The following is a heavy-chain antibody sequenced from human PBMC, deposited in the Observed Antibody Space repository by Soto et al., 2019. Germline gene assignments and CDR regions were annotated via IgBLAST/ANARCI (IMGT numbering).Heavy chain of an antibody. J-gene: IGHJ4*02. CDR3: ARGQAFWTGYYRMPYYFDY. CDR2: LYYSGST. D-gene: IGHD3-3*01. CDR1: GGSVSSGSYY. V-gene: IGHV4-61*01. Sequence: SETLSLTCTVSGGSVSSGSYYWSWIWQPPGKGLEYIGYLYYSGSTNYNPSLKSRVTISVDTPKNQFSLKLTSVTAADTAIYYCARGQAFWTGYYRMPYYFDYWGQGTLVTV.